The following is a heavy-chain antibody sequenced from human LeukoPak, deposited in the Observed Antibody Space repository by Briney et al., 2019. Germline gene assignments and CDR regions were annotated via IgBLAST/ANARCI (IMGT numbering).Heavy chain of an antibody. CDR2: IKQDGSEK. D-gene: IGHD2-2*02. V-gene: IGHV3-7*01. J-gene: IGHJ4*02. CDR1: GFRFSSYA. CDR3: ARERPSQYCSSTSCYKAFPDY. Sequence: GGSLRLSCAASGFRFSSYAMSWVRQAPGKGLEWVANIKQDGSEKYYVDSVKGRFAISRDNAKNSLYLQMNSLRAEDTAVYYCARERPSQYCSSTSCYKAFPDYWGQGTLVTVSS.